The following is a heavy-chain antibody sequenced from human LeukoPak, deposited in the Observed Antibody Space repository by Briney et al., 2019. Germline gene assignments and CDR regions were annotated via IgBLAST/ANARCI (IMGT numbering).Heavy chain of an antibody. CDR1: GGSINSNSYY. V-gene: IGHV4-30-4*08. CDR3: ARSDILTGYLFDY. D-gene: IGHD3-9*01. CDR2: IYYSGST. J-gene: IGHJ4*02. Sequence: SETLSLTCTVSGGSINSNSYYWGWIRQPPGKGLEWIGYIYYSGSTYYNPSLKSQVTISVDTSKNQFSLKLSSVTAADTAVYYCARSDILTGYLFDYWGQGTLVTVSS.